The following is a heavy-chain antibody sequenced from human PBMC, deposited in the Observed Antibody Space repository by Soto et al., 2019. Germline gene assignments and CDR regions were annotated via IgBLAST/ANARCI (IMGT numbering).Heavy chain of an antibody. CDR1: GGTFSSYT. CDR3: AWRAVAYPNDAFDI. CDR2: ISAYNGNT. J-gene: IGHJ3*02. V-gene: IGHV1-18*01. D-gene: IGHD6-19*01. Sequence: ASVKVSCKASGGTFSSYTISWVRQAPGQGLEWMGWISAYNGNTNYAQKLQGRVTMTTDTSTSTAYMELRSLRSDDTAVYYCAWRAVAYPNDAFDIWGQGTMVTVSS.